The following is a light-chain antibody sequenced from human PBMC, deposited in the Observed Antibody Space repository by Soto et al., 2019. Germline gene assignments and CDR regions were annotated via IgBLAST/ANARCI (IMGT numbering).Light chain of an antibody. V-gene: IGKV3-11*01. J-gene: IGKJ1*01. Sequence: EIVLTQSPATLSLSPGERATLSCRASQSVSTYLAWYQQTPGRPPRLLIYDASKRAPGIPARFSGSGSGTDFPLTVSILGPEDFAVLYCQQGSNWQGTFGRGTRVDIK. CDR3: QQGSNWQGT. CDR2: DAS. CDR1: QSVSTY.